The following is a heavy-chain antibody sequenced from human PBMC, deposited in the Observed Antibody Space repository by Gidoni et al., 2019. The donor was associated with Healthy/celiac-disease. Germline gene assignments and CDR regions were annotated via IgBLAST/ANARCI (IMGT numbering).Heavy chain of an antibody. CDR2: IYYSGST. Sequence: QVQLQESGPGLVKPSQTLSLTCTVPGGSISSGGYYWIWIRQHPGKGLEWIGYIYYSGSTYYNPSLKSRVTRSVDTSKNQFSLKLSSVPAADTAVYYCARDGKHGVRGVIIDNWFDPWGQGTLVTVSS. CDR1: GGSISSGGYY. D-gene: IGHD3-10*01. V-gene: IGHV4-31*03. J-gene: IGHJ5*02. CDR3: ARDGKHGVRGVIIDNWFDP.